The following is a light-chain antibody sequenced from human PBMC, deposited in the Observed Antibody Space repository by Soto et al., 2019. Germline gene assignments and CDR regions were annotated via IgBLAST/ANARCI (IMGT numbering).Light chain of an antibody. CDR1: QSVSSNY. CDR2: GAS. J-gene: IGKJ4*01. V-gene: IGKV3-20*01. CDR3: HQYCSSAVT. Sequence: EIVLTQSPGTLSLSPGERATLSCRASQSVSSNYLAWYQQKPGQAPRLLIYGASSRATGIPDRFSGSGSGAEFTHTISSREQPDFSVDCCHQYCSSAVTFGGGTQVEIK.